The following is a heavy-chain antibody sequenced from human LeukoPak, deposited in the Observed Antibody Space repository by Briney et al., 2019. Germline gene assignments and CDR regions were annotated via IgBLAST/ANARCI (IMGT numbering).Heavy chain of an antibody. CDR2: IYYSGST. CDR1: GGSISSSSYY. D-gene: IGHD3-22*01. Sequence: SETLSLTCTVSGGSISSSSYYWGWIRQPPGKGLEWIGSIYYSGSTYYNPSLKSRVTISVDTSKNQFSLKLSSVTAADTAVYYCATIITTYDVDVWGKGTTVTVSS. CDR3: ATIITTYDVDV. J-gene: IGHJ6*03. V-gene: IGHV4-39*01.